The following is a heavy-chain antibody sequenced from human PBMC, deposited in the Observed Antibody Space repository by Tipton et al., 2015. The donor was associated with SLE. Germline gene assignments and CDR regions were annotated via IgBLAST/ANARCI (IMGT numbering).Heavy chain of an antibody. J-gene: IGHJ4*02. V-gene: IGHV4-39*07. Sequence: TLSLTCTVSGGSISGSSYYWGWIRQPPGKGLEYIGSVYYNGATYYNPSLKSRVSISVDTSESQFSLKLSSVTAADTALYYCARGVRVWGQGTLVTVSS. CDR1: GGSISGSSYY. D-gene: IGHD5/OR15-5a*01. CDR2: VYYNGAT. CDR3: ARGVRV.